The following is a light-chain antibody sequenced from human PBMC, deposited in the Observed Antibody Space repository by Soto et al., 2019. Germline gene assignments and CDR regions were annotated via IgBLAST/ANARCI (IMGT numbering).Light chain of an antibody. CDR1: QSISSY. Sequence: DIPMTPSPSSLSASVGDRVTITCRASQSISSYLNWYQQKPGKAPKLLIYAASSLQSGVPSRFSGSGSGTDFTLTISSLQPEDFATYYCQQSYSTLRWTFGQGTKLEIK. V-gene: IGKV1-39*01. CDR2: AAS. J-gene: IGKJ2*02. CDR3: QQSYSTLRWT.